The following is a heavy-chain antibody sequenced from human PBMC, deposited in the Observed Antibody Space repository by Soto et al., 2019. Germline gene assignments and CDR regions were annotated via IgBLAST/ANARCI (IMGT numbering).Heavy chain of an antibody. CDR1: GFGFGGFA. V-gene: IGHV3-23*01. CDR3: AKENGILGANWGIFQS. CDR2: IRATGDTT. J-gene: IGHJ5*02. D-gene: IGHD7-27*01. Sequence: EVQLLESGGGLVQPGGSLRLSCAASGFGFGGFAMNWDRQAPGKGLEWVSAIRATGDTTHYADSVKGRFTISRDNSKNILYLQMNSLRAEDTAVYYCAKENGILGANWGIFQSWGQGTLVTVSS.